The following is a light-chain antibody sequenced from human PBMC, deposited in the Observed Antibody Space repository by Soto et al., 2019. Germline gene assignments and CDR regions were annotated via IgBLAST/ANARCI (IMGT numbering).Light chain of an antibody. CDR3: HYGSSPPWT. Sequence: EIVLTQSPGTLSWSPGETGTLSFRSSQSVAFSSLTWYQQKPGQAPRLLICGSSIRATGTPDRFSGSGSGTDFTLTISRLEPEDFAVYYCHYGSSPPWTFGQGTKVDIK. CDR2: GSS. J-gene: IGKJ1*01. CDR1: QSVAFSS. V-gene: IGKV3-20*01.